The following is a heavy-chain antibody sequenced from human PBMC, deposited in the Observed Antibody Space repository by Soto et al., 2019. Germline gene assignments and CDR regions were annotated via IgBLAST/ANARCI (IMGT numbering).Heavy chain of an antibody. CDR2: ISAYNGNT. V-gene: IGHV1-18*01. J-gene: IGHJ4*02. D-gene: IGHD3-22*01. CDR3: ARDKGYYDSSGYSDY. Sequence: ASVKVSCKASGYTFTSYGISWVRQAPGQGLEWMGWISAYNGNTNYAQKLQGRVTMTTDTSTSTAYMELRSLRSDDTAVYYCARDKGYYDSSGYSDYWGQGTLVTVS. CDR1: GYTFTSYG.